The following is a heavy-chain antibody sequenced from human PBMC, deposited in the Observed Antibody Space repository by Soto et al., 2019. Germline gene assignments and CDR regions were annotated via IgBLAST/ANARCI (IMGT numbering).Heavy chain of an antibody. D-gene: IGHD3-10*01. V-gene: IGHV1-69*02. CDR2: IIPILGIA. J-gene: IGHJ4*02. Sequence: QVQLVQSGAEVKKPGSSVKVSCKASGGTFSSYTISWVRQAPGQGREWMGRIIPILGIANYAQKFKGRVKITAYKSTSTAYVELSSLRSADTDVYYCARLTRGGYWGQGTLVTVSS. CDR1: GGTFSSYT. CDR3: ARLTRGGY.